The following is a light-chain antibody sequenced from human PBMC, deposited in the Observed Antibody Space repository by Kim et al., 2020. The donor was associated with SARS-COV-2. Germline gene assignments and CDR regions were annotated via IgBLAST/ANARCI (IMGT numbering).Light chain of an antibody. V-gene: IGLV3-19*01. CDR1: SLRMSY. J-gene: IGLJ2*01. Sequence: SSELTQDPAVSVALGQTVTITCQGDSLRMSYASWYQQKPGQAPVLVTYGENSQPSGIPDRFSGSYSRNTASLTITGAQAEDEADYYCNSRDISSDHVLFGGGTQLTVL. CDR2: GEN. CDR3: NSRDISSDHVL.